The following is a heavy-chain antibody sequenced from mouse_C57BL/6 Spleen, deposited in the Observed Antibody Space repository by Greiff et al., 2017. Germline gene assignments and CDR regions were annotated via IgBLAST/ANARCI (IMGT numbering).Heavy chain of an antibody. CDR2: ISYDGSN. D-gene: IGHD4-1*02. CDR3: ARQLGRGDYAMDY. V-gene: IGHV3-6*01. CDR1: GYSITSGYY. Sequence: EVKVEESGPGLVKPSQSLSLTCSVTGYSITSGYYWNWIRQFPGNKLEWMGYISYDGSNNYNPSLKNRISITRDTSKNQFFLKLNSVTTEDTATYYCARQLGRGDYAMDYWGQGTSVTVSS. J-gene: IGHJ4*01.